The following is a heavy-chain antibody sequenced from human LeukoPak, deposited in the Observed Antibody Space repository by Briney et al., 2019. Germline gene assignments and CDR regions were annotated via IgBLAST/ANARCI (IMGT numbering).Heavy chain of an antibody. D-gene: IGHD2-2*01. CDR1: GFTFGDYA. CDR2: ISNSGTST. V-gene: IGHV3-23*01. Sequence: GGSLRLSCAASGFTFGDYAMSWVRQAPGKGLEWVSAISNSGTSTYYADSVKGRFTISRDNSKHTLYLHMKSLRAGDTALYYCVGGYQLLLFDDWGQGTLVTVSS. CDR3: VGGYQLLLFDD. J-gene: IGHJ4*02.